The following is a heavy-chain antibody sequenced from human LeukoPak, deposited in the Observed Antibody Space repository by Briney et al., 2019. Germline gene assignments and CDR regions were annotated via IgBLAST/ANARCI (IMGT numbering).Heavy chain of an antibody. CDR2: IYYSGSA. J-gene: IGHJ4*02. CDR1: GGSISSGGYD. CDR3: ARGGVEAHSYESSGYWVY. Sequence: SETLSLTCTVSGGSISSGGYDWSWIRQHPGKGLEWIGYIYYSGSAYYNPSLRSRVSILLDTSKNQFSLKLSSVTAADTAVYYCARGGVEAHSYESSGYWVYWGQGTLVTVSS. V-gene: IGHV4-31*03. D-gene: IGHD3-22*01.